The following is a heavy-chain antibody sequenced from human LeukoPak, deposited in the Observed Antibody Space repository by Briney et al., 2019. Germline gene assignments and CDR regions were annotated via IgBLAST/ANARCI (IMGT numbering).Heavy chain of an antibody. CDR2: IYYSGST. V-gene: IGHV4-59*01. CDR3: ARSDTYYVKPFDY. CDR1: GGSISSYS. D-gene: IGHD3-10*02. Sequence: SSETLSLTCTVSGGSISSYSWSWIRQPPGKGLEWIGYIYYSGSTNYNPSLKSRVTISVDTSKNQFSLKLSSVTAADTAVYYCARSDTYYVKPFDYWGQGTLVTVSS. J-gene: IGHJ4*02.